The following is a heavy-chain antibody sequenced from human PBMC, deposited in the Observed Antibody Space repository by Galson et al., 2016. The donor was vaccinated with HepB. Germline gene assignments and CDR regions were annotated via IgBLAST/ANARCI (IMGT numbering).Heavy chain of an antibody. V-gene: IGHV6-1*01. J-gene: IGHJ4*02. CDR1: GDSVSSNSAA. CDR2: TYFRSKWYN. Sequence: CAISGDSVSSNSAAWNWIRQSPSRGLEWLGRTYFRSKWYNDYALSVRSRITISADTFKNQFSLHLNSVTPEDSAVYYCARHMYCSNARCHLYYFDFWGQGTLVTVSS. CDR3: ARHMYCSNARCHLYYFDF. D-gene: IGHD6-13*01.